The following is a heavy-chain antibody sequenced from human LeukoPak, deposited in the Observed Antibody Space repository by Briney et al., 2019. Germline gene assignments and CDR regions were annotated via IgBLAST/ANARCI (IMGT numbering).Heavy chain of an antibody. CDR3: ARGDYDILTGYYKDY. J-gene: IGHJ4*02. V-gene: IGHV4-59*01. CDR1: GGSISSYY. CDR2: IYYSGST. D-gene: IGHD3-9*01. Sequence: SETLSPTCTISGGSISSYYWSWTRQPPGKGLEWIGYIYYSGSTNYNPSLKSRVTISVDTSKNQFSLKLSSVTAADTAVYYCARGDYDILTGYYKDYWGQGTLVTVSS.